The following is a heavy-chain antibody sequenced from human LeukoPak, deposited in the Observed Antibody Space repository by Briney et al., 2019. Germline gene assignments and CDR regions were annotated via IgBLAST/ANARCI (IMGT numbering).Heavy chain of an antibody. J-gene: IGHJ4*02. D-gene: IGHD3-22*01. CDR3: ARGVGYYDSSGTIDY. Sequence: GSLRLSCAASGFTFSSYGMHWVRQAPGKGLEWVAVVWYDGSKKYSADSVKGRITISRDDSKNTLYLQMNSLRAEDTAVYYCARGVGYYDSSGTIDYWGQGTLVTVSS. CDR2: VWYDGSKK. V-gene: IGHV3-33*01. CDR1: GFTFSSYG.